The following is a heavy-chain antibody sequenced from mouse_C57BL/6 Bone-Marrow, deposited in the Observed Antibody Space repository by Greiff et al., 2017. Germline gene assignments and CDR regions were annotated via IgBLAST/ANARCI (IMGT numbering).Heavy chain of an antibody. Sequence: QVQLQQPGAELVKPGASVKLSCKASGYTFTSYWMQWVKQRPGQGLEWIGDIDPSDSDTNYNQKFKGKATLTVDTSSSTAYMQLSSLTSEDSAVYYCASDYPTWFAYWGQGTLVTVAA. D-gene: IGHD1-1*02. J-gene: IGHJ3*01. CDR2: IDPSDSDT. V-gene: IGHV1-50*01. CDR1: GYTFTSYW. CDR3: ASDYPTWFAY.